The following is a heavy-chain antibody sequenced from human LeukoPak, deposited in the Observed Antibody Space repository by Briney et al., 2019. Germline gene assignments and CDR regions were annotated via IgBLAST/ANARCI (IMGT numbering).Heavy chain of an antibody. CDR2: INHSGST. J-gene: IGHJ6*03. D-gene: IGHD2-21*02. CDR1: GGSFSGYY. CDR3: ARGSHQPLLKYYYYYMDV. V-gene: IGHV4-34*01. Sequence: PSETLSLTCAVYGGSFSGYYWSWIRQPPGKGLEWIGEINHSGSTNYNPSLKSRVTLSVDTSKNQFSLKLSSVTAADTAVYYCARGSHQPLLKYYYYYMDVWGKGTTVTVSS.